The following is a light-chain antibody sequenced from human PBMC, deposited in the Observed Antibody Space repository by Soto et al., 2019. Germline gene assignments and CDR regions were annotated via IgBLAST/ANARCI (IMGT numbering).Light chain of an antibody. J-gene: IGKJ1*01. Sequence: DIVMTQTPLSSPVTLGQPASISCRSSQSLVHSDGNTYLSWLHQSPGQSPRLLIFVISKLFSGVTDIFSVSEAVIDFTLNISKVEPEYVVVYYFMLTTQSWAFGQVIKVDIE. V-gene: IGKV2-24*01. CDR2: VIS. CDR3: MLTTQSWA. CDR1: QSLVHSDGNTY.